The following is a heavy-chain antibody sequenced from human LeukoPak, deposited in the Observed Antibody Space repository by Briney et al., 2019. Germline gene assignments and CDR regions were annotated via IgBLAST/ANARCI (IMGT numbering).Heavy chain of an antibody. J-gene: IGHJ4*02. V-gene: IGHV3-23*01. CDR2: ISGSGGST. Sequence: GGSLRLSCAASGFTFSSYAMSWVRQAPGKGLEWVSAISGSGGSTYYADSVKGRFTISRDNSKNTLYLQMNSLRAEDTAVYYCAKVPADYGDYALVYFDYWGQGTLVTVSS. D-gene: IGHD4-17*01. CDR3: AKVPADYGDYALVYFDY. CDR1: GFTFSSYA.